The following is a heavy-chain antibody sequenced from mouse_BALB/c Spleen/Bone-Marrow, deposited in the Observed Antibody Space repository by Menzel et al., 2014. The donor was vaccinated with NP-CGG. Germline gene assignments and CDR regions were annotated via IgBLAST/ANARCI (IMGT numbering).Heavy chain of an antibody. D-gene: IGHD2-4*01. Sequence: EVNVVESGAELVKPGASVKLSCTASGFNIEDTYMHWVKQRPEQGLEWIGRIDPANGNTKYDPKFQDKATITTDTSSNTAYLQLSSLTSEDTAVYYCARDDYDDYYAMDYWGQGTSVTVSS. CDR1: GFNIEDTY. J-gene: IGHJ4*01. CDR2: IDPANGNT. CDR3: ARDDYDDYYAMDY. V-gene: IGHV14-3*02.